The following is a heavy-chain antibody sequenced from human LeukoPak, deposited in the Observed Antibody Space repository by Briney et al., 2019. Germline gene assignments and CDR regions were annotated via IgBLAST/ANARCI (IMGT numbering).Heavy chain of an antibody. CDR1: GYTFTGFG. CDR2: ISGYNDNT. J-gene: IGHJ4*02. D-gene: IGHD5-12*01. V-gene: IGHV1-18*01. CDR3: VRARSAYDYPFDY. Sequence: GASVKVSCKASGYTFTGFGINWVRQAPGQGLEWMGWISGYNDNTHYAKKFQGRVTLTTDTPTSTAYMELRSLRSDDTAVYYCVRARSAYDYPFDYWGQGTLVTVSS.